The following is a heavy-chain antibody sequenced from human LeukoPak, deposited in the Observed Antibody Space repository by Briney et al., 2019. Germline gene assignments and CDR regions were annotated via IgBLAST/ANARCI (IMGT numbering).Heavy chain of an antibody. CDR2: IVVDSGNT. CDR3: AAATVWFGELTSLFDY. J-gene: IGHJ4*02. V-gene: IGHV1-58*01. CDR1: GFTFTSSA. Sequence: ASVKVSCKASGFTFTSSAVQWVRQARGQRLEWIGWIVVDSGNTNYAQKFQERVPITRDMSTSTAYMELSSLRSEDTAVYYCAAATVWFGELTSLFDYWGQGTLVTVSS. D-gene: IGHD3-10*01.